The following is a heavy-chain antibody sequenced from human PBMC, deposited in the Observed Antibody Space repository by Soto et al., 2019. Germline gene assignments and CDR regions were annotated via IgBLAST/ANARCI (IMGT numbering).Heavy chain of an antibody. Sequence: QVQLQEWGPGLVKPSETLSLTCTVSGGSISSFYWSWIRQPPGKGLEWIGYIYYSGSTNYNPSLKTRVTISVDTSKNQFSLKLSSVTAADTAVYYCASGYGMVYWYFDLWGRGTLVTVSS. CDR1: GGSISSFY. CDR2: IYYSGST. J-gene: IGHJ2*01. CDR3: ASGYGMVYWYFDL. V-gene: IGHV4-59*01. D-gene: IGHD5-18*01.